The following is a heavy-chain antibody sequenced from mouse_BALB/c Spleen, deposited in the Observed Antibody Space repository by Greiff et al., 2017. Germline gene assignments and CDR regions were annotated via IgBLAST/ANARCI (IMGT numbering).Heavy chain of an antibody. V-gene: IGHV2-6-2*01. J-gene: IGHJ4*01. D-gene: IGHD1-1*01. CDR1: GFSSTSYG. CDR2: IWSDGST. Sequence: VKLMESGPDLVAPSQSLSITCTVSGFSSTSYGVHWVRQPPGKGLEWLVVIWSDGSTTYNSALKSRLSISKDNSKSQVFLKMNSLQTDDTAMYYCARHYYGSSYAMDYWGQGTSVTVSS. CDR3: ARHYYGSSYAMDY.